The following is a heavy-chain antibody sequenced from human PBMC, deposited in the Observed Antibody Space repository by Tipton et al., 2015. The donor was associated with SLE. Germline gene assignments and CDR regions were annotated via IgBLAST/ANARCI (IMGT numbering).Heavy chain of an antibody. Sequence: SLKLSCAASGFSFGDFAMHWVRQAPGKGLEWVSGISWNSGSVDYADSVKGRFTISRDNAKNSLYLQMNSLRAEDTAVYYCARDNYYDFWSGYSQYNWFDPWGQGTLVTVSS. CDR2: ISWNSGSV. D-gene: IGHD3-3*01. CDR3: ARDNYYDFWSGYSQYNWFDP. CDR1: GFSFGDFA. J-gene: IGHJ5*02. V-gene: IGHV3-9*01.